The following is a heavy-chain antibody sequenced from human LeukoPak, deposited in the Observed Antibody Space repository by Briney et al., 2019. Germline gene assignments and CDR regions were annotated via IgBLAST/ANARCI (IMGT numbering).Heavy chain of an antibody. V-gene: IGHV1-69*13. Sequence: SVKVSCTASGGSFNRYAISWVRQAPGQGLEWMGGIIPIFGTANYAQKFQGRVTITAAESTRTACMELRTLRSEDTAIYYCARGSGETGGYYYVYWGRGTPVTVSS. J-gene: IGHJ4*02. CDR3: ARGSGETGGYYYVY. CDR1: GGSFNRYA. D-gene: IGHD3-22*01. CDR2: IIPIFGTA.